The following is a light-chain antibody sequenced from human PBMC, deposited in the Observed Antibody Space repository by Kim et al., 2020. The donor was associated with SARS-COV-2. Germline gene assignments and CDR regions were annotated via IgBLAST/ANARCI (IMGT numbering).Light chain of an antibody. CDR3: QQGEGWPLT. Sequence: SPEQRAALACWASQRVGDFWAWYKQKPGQTPRLVIYDAVNRATGVPDRFRGSGSWTDSTRTITSLEPEELAVYYCQQGEGWPLTFGGGTKLE. CDR1: QRVGDF. V-gene: IGKV3-11*01. J-gene: IGKJ4*01. CDR2: DAV.